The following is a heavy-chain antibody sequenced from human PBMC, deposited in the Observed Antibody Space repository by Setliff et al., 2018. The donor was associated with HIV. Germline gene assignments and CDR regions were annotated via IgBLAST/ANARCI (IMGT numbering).Heavy chain of an antibody. CDR2: ISAYNGNT. CDR3: ARIPTGTTLYYYRLDV. J-gene: IGHJ6*02. CDR1: GYTSTSYL. Sequence: EASVKVSCKASGYTSTSYLITWVRQAPGQGLEWMGWISAYNGNTNYAQKLQGRVTMTTDTSTSTAYMELRSLRSDDTAVYYCARIPTGTTLYYYRLDVWGQGTTVTVSS. V-gene: IGHV1-18*01. D-gene: IGHD1-1*01.